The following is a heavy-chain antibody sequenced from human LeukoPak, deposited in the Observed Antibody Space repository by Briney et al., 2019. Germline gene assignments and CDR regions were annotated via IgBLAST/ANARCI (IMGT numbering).Heavy chain of an antibody. CDR2: IMPLFGTA. Sequence: ASVKVSCKASGGTFNSYAISWVRQAPGQGLEWMGGIMPLFGTANYAQEFQGRVTFTTDESTSTAYMEVSSLRSEDTAVYYCASGSLGDGYGVGDYYQYMDVWGKGTTVTVSS. J-gene: IGHJ6*03. V-gene: IGHV1-69*05. D-gene: IGHD5-24*01. CDR3: ASGSLGDGYGVGDYYQYMDV. CDR1: GGTFNSYA.